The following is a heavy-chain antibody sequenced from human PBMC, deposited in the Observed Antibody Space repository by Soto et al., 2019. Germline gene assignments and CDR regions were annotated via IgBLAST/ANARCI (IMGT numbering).Heavy chain of an antibody. D-gene: IGHD3-10*01. Sequence: SLRLSCAASGFTFSSYAMHWVRQAPGKGLEWVAVISYDGSNKYYAESVKGRFTISRDNSKNTLYLQMNSLRAEDTAVYYCARDGGDLKRWPQGFDYWAQGTLVTVSS. CDR3: ARDGGDLKRWPQGFDY. J-gene: IGHJ4*02. CDR1: GFTFSSYA. V-gene: IGHV3-30-3*01. CDR2: ISYDGSNK.